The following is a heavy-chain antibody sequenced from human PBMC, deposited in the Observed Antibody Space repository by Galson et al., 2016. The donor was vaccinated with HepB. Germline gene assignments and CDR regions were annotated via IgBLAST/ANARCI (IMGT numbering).Heavy chain of an antibody. J-gene: IGHJ4*02. V-gene: IGHV4-39*02. D-gene: IGHD3-22*01. CDR1: GGSVSSVSHH. CDR2: IHYSGKT. Sequence: SETLSLTCTVSGGSVSSVSHHWGWIRQPPGKGLEWIGSIHYSGKTYYSPSLVRRVAISIDTSMNHFSLTLSSVTAADTAVYYCAREYESPVDDWGQGTLVTVSS. CDR3: AREYESPVDD.